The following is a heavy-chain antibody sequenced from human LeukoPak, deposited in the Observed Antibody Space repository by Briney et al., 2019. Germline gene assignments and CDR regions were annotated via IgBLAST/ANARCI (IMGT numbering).Heavy chain of an antibody. CDR2: ISGRGIST. CDR1: GFTFSNYA. V-gene: IGHV3-23*01. CDR3: AKDHGYVPDTFDI. J-gene: IGHJ3*02. D-gene: IGHD5-18*01. Sequence: GGSLRLSCAASGFTFSNYAMNWVRQAPGKGLEWVSSISGRGISTFYADSVKGRFTISRDTSKNTLYLQMNNLRAEDTAVYYCAKDHGYVPDTFDIWGQGTMVTVSS.